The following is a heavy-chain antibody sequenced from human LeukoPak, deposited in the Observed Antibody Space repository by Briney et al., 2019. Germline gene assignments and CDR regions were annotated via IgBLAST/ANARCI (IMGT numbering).Heavy chain of an antibody. CDR2: IYYSGST. V-gene: IGHV4-39*01. CDR1: GDSISSTNYY. CDR3: ATSGWYLLPGVY. D-gene: IGHD6-19*01. Sequence: SETLSLTCTVSGDSISSTNYYWGLIRQPPGKGLEWIGSIYYSGSTYYNPSLESRVTISVDTSKNQFSLKLSSVTAADTAVYYCATSGWYLLPGVYWGQGTLVTVSS. J-gene: IGHJ4*02.